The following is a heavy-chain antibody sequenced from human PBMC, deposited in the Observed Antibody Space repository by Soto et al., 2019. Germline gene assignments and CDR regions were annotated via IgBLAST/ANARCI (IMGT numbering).Heavy chain of an antibody. J-gene: IGHJ4*02. CDR3: VKGSSASRPYYFDS. CDR2: ITGRGDDT. CDR1: GFTFSGCA. D-gene: IGHD3-22*01. V-gene: IGHV3-23*01. Sequence: PGGSLRLSCAASGFTFSGCAMSWVRQVPGKGLDWVSAITGRGDDTYYADSVKGRFTISRDNSKNTLFLEMNSLRAEDTAVYYCVKGSSASRPYYFDSWGQGTLVTVSS.